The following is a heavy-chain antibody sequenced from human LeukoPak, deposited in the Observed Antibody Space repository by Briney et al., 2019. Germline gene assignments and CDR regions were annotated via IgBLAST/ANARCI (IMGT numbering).Heavy chain of an antibody. V-gene: IGHV1-69*05. J-gene: IGHJ5*02. CDR2: IMPLFGTA. D-gene: IGHD4-17*01. CDR1: GGTFQNSA. Sequence: SVNVFCKTSGGTFQNSALLGVRQAPGQGREWLGGIMPLFGTAVHAQKFQGRVNITRDESTRTVYLKLTSLTSDDTAVYYCARDVYGDYGSGWFCPWGKGAPVSAAS. CDR3: ARDVYGDYGSGWFCP.